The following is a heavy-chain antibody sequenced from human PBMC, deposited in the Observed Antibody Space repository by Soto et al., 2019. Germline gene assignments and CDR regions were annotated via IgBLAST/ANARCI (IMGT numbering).Heavy chain of an antibody. CDR1: GFTFSSYA. V-gene: IGHV3-23*01. D-gene: IGHD6-6*01. CDR2: ISGSGDST. CDR3: AKDPRWDSSSP. J-gene: IGHJ5*02. Sequence: SGGSLRLSCAASGFTFSSYAMSWVRQAPGKGLERVSAISGSGDSTYYADSVKGRFTISRDNSKNTLYLQMNSLRAEDTAVYYCAKDPRWDSSSPWGQGTLVTVSS.